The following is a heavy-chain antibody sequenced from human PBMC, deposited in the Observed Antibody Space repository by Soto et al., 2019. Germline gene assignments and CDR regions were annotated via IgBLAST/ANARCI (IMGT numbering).Heavy chain of an antibody. J-gene: IGHJ5*02. CDR3: VRGRGKSGTT. Sequence: QVHLVQSEPEVKKPGSSVKVSCETSGDTSRSYVISWVRQAPGQGLEWMGGIVPLLGRATYAQNFQGRVTITADTSTPTAYMELTSRRSEDTAVYYCVRGRGKSGTTWGQGTLVTVSS. CDR1: GDTSRSYV. D-gene: IGHD1-7*01. V-gene: IGHV1-69*06. CDR2: IVPLLGRA.